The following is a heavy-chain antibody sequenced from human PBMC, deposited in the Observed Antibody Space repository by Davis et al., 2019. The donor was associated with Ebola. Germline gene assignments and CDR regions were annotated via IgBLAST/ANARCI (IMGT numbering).Heavy chain of an antibody. CDR1: GGSISSYY. Sequence: PSETLSLTCTVSGGSISSYYWSWIRQPPGKGLEWIGYIYYSGSTNYNPSLKSRVTISVDTSKNQFSLKLSSVTAADTAVYYCARDRGYDSSGYYSFDYWGQGTLVTVSS. J-gene: IGHJ4*02. CDR3: ARDRGYDSSGYYSFDY. V-gene: IGHV4-59*01. D-gene: IGHD3-22*01. CDR2: IYYSGST.